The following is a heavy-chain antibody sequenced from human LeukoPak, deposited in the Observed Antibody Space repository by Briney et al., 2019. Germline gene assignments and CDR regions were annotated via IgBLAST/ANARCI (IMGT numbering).Heavy chain of an antibody. CDR1: GGTFSSYA. CDR2: IIPIFGTA. D-gene: IGHD5-24*01. J-gene: IGHJ4*02. Sequence: SVKVSCKASGGTFSSYAISWVRQAPGQGLEWMGMIIPIFGTANYAQKFQGRVTITTDESTSTAYMELSSLRSEDTAVYYCARERDGYNYGVGYWGQGTLVTVSS. V-gene: IGHV1-69*05. CDR3: ARERDGYNYGVGY.